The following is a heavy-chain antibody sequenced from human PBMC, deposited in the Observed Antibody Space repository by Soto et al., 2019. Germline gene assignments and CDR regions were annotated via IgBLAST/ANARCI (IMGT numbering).Heavy chain of an antibody. D-gene: IGHD3-22*01. CDR3: AVYYYDSSGYYPGTYFDY. J-gene: IGHJ4*02. CDR1: GGSISSSSYY. V-gene: IGHV4-39*01. Sequence: SETLSLTCTVSGGSISSSSYYWGWIRQPPGKGLEWIGSIYYSGSTYYNPSLKSRVTISVDTSKNQFSLKLGSVTAADTAVYYCAVYYYDSSGYYPGTYFDYWGQGTLVTVSS. CDR2: IYYSGST.